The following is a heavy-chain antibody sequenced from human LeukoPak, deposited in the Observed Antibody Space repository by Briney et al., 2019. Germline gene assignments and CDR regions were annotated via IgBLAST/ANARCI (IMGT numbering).Heavy chain of an antibody. Sequence: GGSLRLSCAASGFTFSSYAMSWVRQAPGKGLEWVSAISGSGGSTYYADSVKGRFTISRDNSKNTLYLQMNSLRAEDTAVYYCAKSGYDFWSGYYGYWGQGTLVAVSS. CDR1: GFTFSSYA. D-gene: IGHD3-3*01. CDR2: ISGSGGST. J-gene: IGHJ4*02. V-gene: IGHV3-23*01. CDR3: AKSGYDFWSGYYGY.